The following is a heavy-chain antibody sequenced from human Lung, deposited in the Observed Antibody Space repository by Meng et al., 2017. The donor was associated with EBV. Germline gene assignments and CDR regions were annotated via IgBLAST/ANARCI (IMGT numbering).Heavy chain of an antibody. CDR1: GGSISSGGYY. D-gene: IGHD4-11*01. Sequence: QVQLQEAGPGLGKPSPTLSLTCPVSGGSISSGGYYWSWIRQHPGKGLEWIGYIYYSGSTYYNPSLKSLVTISVDTSKNQFSLKLSSVTAADTAVYYCAATVNDGYFDYWGQGTLVTVSS. V-gene: IGHV4-31*01. CDR3: AATVNDGYFDY. J-gene: IGHJ4*02. CDR2: IYYSGST.